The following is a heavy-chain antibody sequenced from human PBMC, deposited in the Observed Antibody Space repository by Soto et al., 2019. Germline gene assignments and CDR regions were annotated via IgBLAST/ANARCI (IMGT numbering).Heavy chain of an antibody. CDR3: VRSGTAAMRRHNWFDP. V-gene: IGHV3-21*01. J-gene: IGHJ5*02. CDR2: ITTSGSYI. CDR1: GFTFSSYD. Sequence: EVQLVESGGGLVKPGGSLRLSCAASGFTFSSYDMNWVRQAPGKGLEYVSSITTSGSYIYYGDSVRGRFTISRDNAKNSLFLQMDSLRAEDTALYYCVRSGTAAMRRHNWFDPWGQGTLVSVSS. D-gene: IGHD1-1*01.